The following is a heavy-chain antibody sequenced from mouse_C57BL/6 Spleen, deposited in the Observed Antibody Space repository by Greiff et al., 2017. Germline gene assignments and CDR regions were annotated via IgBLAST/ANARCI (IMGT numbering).Heavy chain of an antibody. J-gene: IGHJ2*01. Sequence: EVQGVESGGDLVKPGGSLKLSCAASGFTFSSYGMSWVRQTPDKRLEWVATISSGGSYTYYPDSVKGRFTISRDNAKNTLYLQMSSLKSEDTAMYYCARRGTGYFDYWGQGTTLTVSS. CDR2: ISSGGSYT. V-gene: IGHV5-6*01. CDR1: GFTFSSYG. CDR3: ARRGTGYFDY. D-gene: IGHD4-1*01.